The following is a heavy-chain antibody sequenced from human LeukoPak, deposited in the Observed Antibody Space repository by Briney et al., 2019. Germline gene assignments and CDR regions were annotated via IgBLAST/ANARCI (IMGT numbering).Heavy chain of an antibody. CDR1: GGSISSSSYY. J-gene: IGHJ4*02. CDR2: IYYSGST. CDR3: AREGIYDSSGSYDY. D-gene: IGHD3-22*01. Sequence: SETLSLTCTVSGGSISSSSYYWGWIRQPPGKGLEWIGSIYYSGSTYYNPSLKSRVTISVDTSKNQFSLKLSSVTAADTAVYYCAREGIYDSSGSYDYWGQGTLVTVSS. V-gene: IGHV4-39*07.